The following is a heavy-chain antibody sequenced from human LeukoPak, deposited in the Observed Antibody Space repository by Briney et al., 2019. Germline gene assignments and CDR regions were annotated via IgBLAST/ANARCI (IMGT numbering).Heavy chain of an antibody. J-gene: IGHJ4*02. V-gene: IGHV3-15*01. CDR3: TTYVCSGGSCYYFDN. D-gene: IGHD2-15*01. CDR2: IKSKTDGGTT. Sequence: GGSLRLSCAASGLTLSDAWMSWVRQAPGKGLEWVGRIKSKTDGGTTDYAAPVKGRFTISRDDSKNTLYLEMNSLKTEDTAVYYCTTYVCSGGSCYYFDNWGQGTLVTVSS. CDR1: GLTLSDAW.